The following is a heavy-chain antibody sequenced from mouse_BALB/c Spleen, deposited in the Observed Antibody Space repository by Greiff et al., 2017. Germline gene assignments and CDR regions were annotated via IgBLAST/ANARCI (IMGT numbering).Heavy chain of an antibody. J-gene: IGHJ4*01. CDR2: IDPANGNT. Sequence: VQLQQSGAELVKPGASVKLSCTASGFNIKDTYMHWVKQRPEQGLEWIGRIDPANGNTKYDPKFQGKATITADTSSNTAYLQLSSLTSEDTAVYYCARLGTTVVEYYAMDYWGQGTSVTVSS. D-gene: IGHD1-1*01. V-gene: IGHV14-3*02. CDR1: GFNIKDTY. CDR3: ARLGTTVVEYYAMDY.